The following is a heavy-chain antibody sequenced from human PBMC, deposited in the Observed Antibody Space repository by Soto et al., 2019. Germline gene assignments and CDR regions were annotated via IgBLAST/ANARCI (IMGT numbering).Heavy chain of an antibody. V-gene: IGHV4-59*01. CDR3: ARARVGASSFDY. CDR2: IYYSGST. J-gene: IGHJ4*02. CDR1: GGSISSYY. Sequence: QVQLQESGPGLVKPSETLSLTCTVSGGSISSYYWSWIRQPPGKGLEWIGYIYYSGSTNYNPSLMSRVTISVDTSKNQFSLKLSSVTAADTAVYYCARARVGASSFDYWGQGTLVTVSS. D-gene: IGHD1-26*01.